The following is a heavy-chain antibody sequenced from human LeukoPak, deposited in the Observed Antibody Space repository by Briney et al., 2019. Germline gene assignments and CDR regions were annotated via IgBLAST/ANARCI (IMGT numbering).Heavy chain of an antibody. CDR3: ARHRGRYYDSGSYYYFDY. Sequence: PSETLSLTCTVSGGSISSSGYYWGWLRQPPGTGLEWVGSVYYTGSTFYNPSLKSRVTTSVDTSKNHFSLNLSSVTAADTAVYYCARHRGRYYDSGSYYYFDYWGQGTLVTVSS. V-gene: IGHV4-39*02. D-gene: IGHD3-10*01. J-gene: IGHJ4*02. CDR1: GGSISSSGYY. CDR2: VYYTGST.